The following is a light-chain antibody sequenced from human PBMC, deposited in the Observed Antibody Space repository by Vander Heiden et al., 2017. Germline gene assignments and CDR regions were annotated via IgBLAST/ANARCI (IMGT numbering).Light chain of an antibody. CDR1: QSISSW. Sequence: DLQMTQSPSTLSASVGDRVTITCRASQSISSWLAWYQQKPGKAPKLLIYDASSLESGVPSRFSGSGSGTEFTLTSSSLQPDDFATYYCQQYNSYWTFGQGTKVEIK. J-gene: IGKJ1*01. V-gene: IGKV1-5*01. CDR3: QQYNSYWT. CDR2: DAS.